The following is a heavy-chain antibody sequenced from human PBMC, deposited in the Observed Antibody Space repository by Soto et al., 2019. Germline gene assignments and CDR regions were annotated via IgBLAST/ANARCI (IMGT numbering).Heavy chain of an antibody. V-gene: IGHV4-59*01. Sequence: QVQLQESGPGLVKPSETLSLTCTVSGASISSYYWSWIRQPPGKGLEWIGYVYYSGSTNYNPSLKSRVTISVDTSKNPFSLTLSSVTAADPAMYYCARDTTPSLWGQGTLVTVSS. J-gene: IGHJ4*02. CDR3: ARDTTPSL. D-gene: IGHD1-1*01. CDR1: GASISSYY. CDR2: VYYSGST.